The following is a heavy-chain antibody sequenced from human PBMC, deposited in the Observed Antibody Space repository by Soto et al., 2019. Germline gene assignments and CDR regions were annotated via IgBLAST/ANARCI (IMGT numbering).Heavy chain of an antibody. CDR2: TYYRSKWYN. V-gene: IGHV6-1*01. J-gene: IGHJ6*02. D-gene: IGHD2-2*02. CDR1: GDSVSSNSAA. CDR3: ARDRYCSSTSCYNYYYYGMDV. Sequence: QSQTLSLTCAISGDSVSSNSAAWNWIRQSPSRGLEWLGRTYYRSKWYNDNAVSVKSRITINPDTSKNKFSLKLNSVTPDDTAVYYCARDRYCSSTSCYNYYYYGMDVWGQGTTVTVSS.